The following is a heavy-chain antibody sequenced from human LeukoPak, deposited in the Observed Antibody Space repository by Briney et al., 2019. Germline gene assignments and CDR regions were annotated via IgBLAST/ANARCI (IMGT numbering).Heavy chain of an antibody. Sequence: PGGSLRLSCAASGFTFSSYEMNWVRQAPGKGLEWVSYISSSGSTIYYADSVKGRFTISRDNAKNSLYLQMNSLRAEDTAVYYCAREQWLLAFGYYYYMDVWGKGTTVTVSS. D-gene: IGHD3-22*01. CDR3: AREQWLLAFGYYYYMDV. J-gene: IGHJ6*03. CDR1: GFTFSSYE. CDR2: ISSSGSTI. V-gene: IGHV3-48*03.